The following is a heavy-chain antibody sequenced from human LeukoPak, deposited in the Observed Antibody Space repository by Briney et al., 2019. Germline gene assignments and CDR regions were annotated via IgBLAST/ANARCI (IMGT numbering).Heavy chain of an antibody. Sequence: SETLSLTCTVSGDSINTYYWSWIRQPPGKGLEWIGYIYYSGSTNYNPSLKSRVTISVDTSKNQFSLKLSSVTAADTAVYYCARGRSSMVRGYYYYMDVWGKGTTVTISS. V-gene: IGHV4-59*01. CDR1: GDSINTYY. CDR2: IYYSGST. CDR3: ARGRSSMVRGYYYYMDV. J-gene: IGHJ6*03. D-gene: IGHD3-10*01.